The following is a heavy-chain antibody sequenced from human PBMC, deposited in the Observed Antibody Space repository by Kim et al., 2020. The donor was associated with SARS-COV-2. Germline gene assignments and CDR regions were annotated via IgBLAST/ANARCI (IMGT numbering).Heavy chain of an antibody. V-gene: IGHV7-4-1*02. J-gene: IGHJ6*02. CDR2: INTNTGNP. Sequence: ASVKVSCKASGYTFTSYAMNWVRQAPGQGLEWMGWINTNTGNPTYAQGFTGRFVFSLDTSVSTAYLQISSLKAEDTAVYYCARERGSPNSSSWYRTLNFGYYYYGMDVWGQGTTVTVSS. CDR3: ARERGSPNSSSWYRTLNFGYYYYGMDV. D-gene: IGHD6-13*01. CDR1: GYTFTSYA.